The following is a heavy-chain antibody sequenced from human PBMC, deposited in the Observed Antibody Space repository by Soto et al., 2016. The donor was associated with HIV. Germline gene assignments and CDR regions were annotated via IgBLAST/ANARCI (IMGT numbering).Heavy chain of an antibody. Sequence: VQLVESGGGVVQPGRSLRLSCAASGFTFSNYGMHWVRQAPGKGLEWVAFIWYDGTNKHYADSVKGRFTISRDSSKNTVFLQMNSLRAEDTAVYYCARDRLGGSGVITNVRGTTWGQG. CDR3: ARDRLGGSGVITNVRGTT. D-gene: IGHD3-10*01. V-gene: IGHV3-33*01. J-gene: IGHJ1*01. CDR2: IWYDGTNK. CDR1: GFTFSNYG.